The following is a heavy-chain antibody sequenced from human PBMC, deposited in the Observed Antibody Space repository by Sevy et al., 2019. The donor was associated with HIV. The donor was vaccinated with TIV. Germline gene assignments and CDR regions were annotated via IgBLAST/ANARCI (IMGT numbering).Heavy chain of an antibody. CDR2: IYYSGST. Sequence: AETLSLTCTVSGGSISSYYWSWIRQPPGKGLEWIGYIYYSGSTNYNPSLKSRVTISVDTSKNQFSLKLSSVTAADTSVYYCARTSAAFDYWGQGTLVNVSS. V-gene: IGHV4-59*01. CDR1: GGSISSYY. CDR3: ARTSAAFDY. J-gene: IGHJ4*02. D-gene: IGHD6-13*01.